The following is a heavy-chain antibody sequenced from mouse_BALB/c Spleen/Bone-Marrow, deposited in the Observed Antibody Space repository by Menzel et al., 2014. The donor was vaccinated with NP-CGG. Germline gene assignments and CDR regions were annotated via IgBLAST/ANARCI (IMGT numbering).Heavy chain of an antibody. CDR3: ASVYGWYFDV. J-gene: IGHJ1*01. CDR2: INNNGGST. V-gene: IGHV5-6-3*01. D-gene: IGHD1-1*01. CDR1: GFTFSSYG. Sequence: EVKVVESGGGLVQPGGSLKLSCVASGFTFSSYGMSWVRQTPDKRLELVATINNNGGSTYYPDSVKGQFTISRDNAKSTLYLQMSSLKSEDTAMYYCASVYGWYFDVWGAGTAVTVSS.